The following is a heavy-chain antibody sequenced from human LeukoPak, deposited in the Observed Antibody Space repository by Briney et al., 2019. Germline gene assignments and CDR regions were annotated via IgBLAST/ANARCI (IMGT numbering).Heavy chain of an antibody. J-gene: IGHJ6*03. Sequence: GGSLRLSCAASGFSFSDSPMHWVRQASGKGLEWVGRVRDRANSYATGYAASVEGRFTISRDDSENTAYLQMNSLRAEDTAVYYCAKEGVVVAATLDYYYYMDVWGKGATVTVSS. CDR3: AKEGVVVAATLDYYYYMDV. CDR1: GFSFSDSP. D-gene: IGHD2-15*01. V-gene: IGHV3-73*01. CDR2: VRDRANSYAT.